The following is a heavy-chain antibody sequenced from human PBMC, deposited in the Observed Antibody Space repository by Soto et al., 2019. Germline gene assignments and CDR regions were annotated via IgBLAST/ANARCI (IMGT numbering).Heavy chain of an antibody. Sequence: QVELVQSRAEVKKPGASVKVSCKASGVAFSDYAFSWVRQAPGQGLEWLGGIMPISRAPDYAQKFQGRVTITANEFTRTAYLDTNIARTEDTAVYYPAIWLRGPDSVIYYYGMDAWGQ. J-gene: IGHJ6*02. V-gene: IGHV1-69*12. CDR1: GVAFSDYA. D-gene: IGHD3-22*01. CDR3: AIWLRGPDSVIYYYGMDA. CDR2: IMPISRAP.